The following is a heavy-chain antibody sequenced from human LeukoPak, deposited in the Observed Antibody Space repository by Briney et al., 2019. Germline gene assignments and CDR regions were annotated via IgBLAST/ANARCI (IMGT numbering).Heavy chain of an antibody. CDR3: ARDRIAVAGDDAFDI. V-gene: IGHV4-39*07. CDR1: GGSISSSSYY. CDR2: IYYSGNT. J-gene: IGHJ3*02. D-gene: IGHD6-19*01. Sequence: SETLSLTCTVSGGSISSSSYYWGWIRQPPGKGLEWIGSIYYSGNTYYNPSLKSRVTISVDTSKNQFSLKLSSVTAADTAVYYCARDRIAVAGDDAFDIWGQGTMVTVSS.